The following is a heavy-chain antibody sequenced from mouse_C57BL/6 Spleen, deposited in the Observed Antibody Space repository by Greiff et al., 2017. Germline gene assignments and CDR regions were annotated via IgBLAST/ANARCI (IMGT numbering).Heavy chain of an antibody. CDR2: ISSGSSTL. CDR3: ARPPYYYGSSYAMDY. Sequence: EVQLVESGGGLVKPGGSLKLSCAASGFTFSDYGMHWVRQAPEKGLEWVAYISSGSSTLYYADTVKGRFTISRDNAKNTLFLQMTSLRSEDTAMYYCARPPYYYGSSYAMDYWGQGTSVTVSS. CDR1: GFTFSDYG. J-gene: IGHJ4*01. V-gene: IGHV5-17*01. D-gene: IGHD1-1*01.